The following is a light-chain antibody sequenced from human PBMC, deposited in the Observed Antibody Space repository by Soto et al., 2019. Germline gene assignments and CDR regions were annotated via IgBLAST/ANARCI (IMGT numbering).Light chain of an antibody. Sequence: DIQMTQSPSSLSASVGDRVTITCRASQSISTYLSWYHQEPRKAPRLVIYAASSLQSGVSSRFSGSGSGTEFTLTISSLQSEDFGTYYCQQTYTYPNTFGQGTKLEI. CDR2: AAS. J-gene: IGKJ2*01. CDR1: QSISTY. CDR3: QQTYTYPNT. V-gene: IGKV1-39*01.